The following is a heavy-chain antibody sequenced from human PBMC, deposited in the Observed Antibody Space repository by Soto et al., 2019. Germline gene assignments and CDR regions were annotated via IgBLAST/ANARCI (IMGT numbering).Heavy chain of an antibody. CDR1: GFTFSSYA. V-gene: IGHV3-23*01. D-gene: IGHD5-18*01. J-gene: IGHJ4*02. CDR2: ISGSGGST. CDR3: AKGTTATAKSIDS. Sequence: HPGGSLRLSCAASGFTFSSYAMSWVRQAPGKGLEWVSSISGSGGSTYYADSVKGRFTISRDTSESTLYLEMNSLRAEDTAVFYCAKGTTATAKSIDSWGQGTLVTVSS.